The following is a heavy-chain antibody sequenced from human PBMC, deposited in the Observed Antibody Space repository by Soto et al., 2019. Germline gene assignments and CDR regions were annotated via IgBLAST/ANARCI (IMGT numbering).Heavy chain of an antibody. CDR2: ISGSSSYI. J-gene: IGHJ6*02. CDR1: GFTFSTYN. V-gene: IGHV3-21*06. Sequence: GGSLRLSCVASGFTFSTYNMNWVRQAPGRGLEWVSSISGSSSYIYYADSVKGRYTISRDNGKNSLYLQMNSLRVEDKAVYYCESVGSITMDVWGQGTTVTVSS. CDR3: ESVGSITMDV.